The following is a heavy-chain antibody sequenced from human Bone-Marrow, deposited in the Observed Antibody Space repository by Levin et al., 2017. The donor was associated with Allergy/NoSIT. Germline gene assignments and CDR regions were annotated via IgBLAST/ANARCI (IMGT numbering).Heavy chain of an antibody. CDR3: ARGIYGDYIGFDP. CDR2: ISSSGTTI. CDR1: GFTFIDYY. D-gene: IGHD4-17*01. J-gene: IGHJ5*02. Sequence: GGSLRLSCAASGFTFIDYYMTWLRQAPGKGLEWVSYISSSGTTIHYADAVMGRFTVSRDNARNSLYLQMNSLRAEDTAVYHCARGIYGDYIGFDPWGQGSLVIVSS. V-gene: IGHV3-11*01.